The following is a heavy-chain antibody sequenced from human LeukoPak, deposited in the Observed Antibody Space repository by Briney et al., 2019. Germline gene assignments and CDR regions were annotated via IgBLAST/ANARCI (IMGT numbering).Heavy chain of an antibody. J-gene: IGHJ3*02. CDR2: ISSSSSTI. CDR3: AKDQGRGAAAGPFLDAFDI. Sequence: PGGSLRLSCAASGFTFSSYSMNWVRQAPGKGLEWVSYISSSSSTIYYADSVKGRFTISRDNSKNTLYLQMNSLRAEDTAVYYCAKDQGRGAAAGPFLDAFDIWGQGTMVTVSS. CDR1: GFTFSSYS. D-gene: IGHD6-13*01. V-gene: IGHV3-48*01.